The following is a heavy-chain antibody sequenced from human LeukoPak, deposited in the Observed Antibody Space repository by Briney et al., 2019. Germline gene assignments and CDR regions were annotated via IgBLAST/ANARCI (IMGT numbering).Heavy chain of an antibody. CDR2: INHSGST. Sequence: SETLSLTCTVSGGSISSYYWSWIRQPPGKGLEWIGEINHSGSTNYNPSLKSRVTISVDTSKNQFSLKLSSVTAADTAVYYCARDVRWFGELLEHWFDPWGQGTLVTVSS. CDR3: ARDVRWFGELLEHWFDP. CDR1: GGSISSYY. V-gene: IGHV4-34*01. J-gene: IGHJ5*02. D-gene: IGHD3-10*01.